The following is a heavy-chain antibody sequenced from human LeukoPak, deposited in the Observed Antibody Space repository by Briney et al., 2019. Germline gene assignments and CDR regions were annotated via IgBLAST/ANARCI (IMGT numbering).Heavy chain of an antibody. D-gene: IGHD3-22*01. CDR1: GFTFSTYW. Sequence: GGSLRLSCAASGFTFSTYWTHWVRHAPGKGLVWVSRIKSDGSKNYADAVKGRFTISRDNAKNTVSLQMNSLRPEDTGVYYCARAPSEIGGYYPEYFRHWGQGTLVTVSS. CDR2: IKSDGSK. J-gene: IGHJ1*01. V-gene: IGHV3-74*01. CDR3: ARAPSEIGGYYPEYFRH.